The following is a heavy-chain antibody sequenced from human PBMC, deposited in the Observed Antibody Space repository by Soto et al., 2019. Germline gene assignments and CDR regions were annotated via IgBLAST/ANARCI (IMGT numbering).Heavy chain of an antibody. CDR2: IYHSVST. Sequence: QLQLQESGSGLVKPSQTLSLTCAVSGGSIRSGGYSWSGIRQPPGQGLEWSAYIYHSVSTYYNPSLKSRVTISVDRSKNQFSLKRSSVNIADTAVYYCARVPDYWGQGTLVTVSS. J-gene: IGHJ4*02. CDR1: GGSIRSGGYS. V-gene: IGHV4-30-2*01. CDR3: ARVPDY.